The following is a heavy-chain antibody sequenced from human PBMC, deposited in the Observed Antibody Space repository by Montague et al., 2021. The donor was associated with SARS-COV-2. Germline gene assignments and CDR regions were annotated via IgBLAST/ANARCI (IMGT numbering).Heavy chain of an antibody. J-gene: IGHJ3*02. Sequence: SETLSLTCTVSGGSISSSDYYWGWIRQPPGKGLEWIGSLFYSVNTYYNPSLKSRVTISVDTSKNQFSLKLSSVTAADTAVYYCARTNYDFWRGHQRGGAFDIWGQGKVVTVSS. CDR1: GGSISSSDYY. CDR3: ARTNYDFWRGHQRGGAFDI. V-gene: IGHV4-39*01. CDR2: LFYSVNT. D-gene: IGHD3-3*01.